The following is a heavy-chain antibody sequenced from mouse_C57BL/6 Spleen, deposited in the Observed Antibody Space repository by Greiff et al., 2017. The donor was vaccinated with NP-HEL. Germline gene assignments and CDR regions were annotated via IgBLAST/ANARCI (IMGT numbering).Heavy chain of an antibody. CDR1: GYTFTSYW. J-gene: IGHJ4*01. CDR2: IYPRSGNT. CDR3: ARSEVTTVVAPYYYAMDY. Sequence: VQLQQPGTELVKPGASVKLSCKASGYTFTSYWMHWVKQRTGQGLEWIGEIYPRSGNTYYNEKFKGKATLTADKSSSTAYMELRSLTSEDSAVYFCARSEVTTVVAPYYYAMDYWGQGTSVTVSS. D-gene: IGHD1-1*01. V-gene: IGHV1-81*01.